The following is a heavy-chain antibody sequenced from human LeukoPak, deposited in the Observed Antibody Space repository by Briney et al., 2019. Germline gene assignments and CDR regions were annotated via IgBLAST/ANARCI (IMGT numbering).Heavy chain of an antibody. CDR1: GFSFSAYA. J-gene: IGHJ4*02. Sequence: GGSLRLSCAASGFSFSAYAMYWVRQAPGKGPEWVALIRYDGINKYHGDSVKGRFTISRDNSKNMLYLQMNSLRAEDTAVYYCVKTGSGWYGDYWGQGARVTVSS. CDR3: VKTGSGWYGDY. V-gene: IGHV3-30*02. CDR2: IRYDGINK. D-gene: IGHD6-13*01.